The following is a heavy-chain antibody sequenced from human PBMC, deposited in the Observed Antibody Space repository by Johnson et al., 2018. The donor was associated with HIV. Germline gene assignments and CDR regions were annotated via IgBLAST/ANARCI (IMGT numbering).Heavy chain of an antibody. CDR2: ISSNGGST. D-gene: IGHD6-19*01. CDR1: GFIFSDYY. J-gene: IGHJ3*02. V-gene: IGHV3-11*04. Sequence: QVQLVESGGGLVKPGGSLRLSCAASGFIFSDYYMSWIRQAPGKGLEYVSAISSNGGSTYYANSVKGRFTISRDNAKNSLYLQMNSLRAEDTAVYYCARDQYSSDWVGGGDAFDIWGQGTMVTVSS. CDR3: ARDQYSSDWVGGGDAFDI.